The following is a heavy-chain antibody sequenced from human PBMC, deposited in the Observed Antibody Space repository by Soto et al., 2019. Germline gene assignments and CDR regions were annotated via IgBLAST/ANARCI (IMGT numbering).Heavy chain of an antibody. V-gene: IGHV4-30-4*01. Sequence: SETLSLTCTVSCGSISSGDYYWSWIRQPPGKGLEWIGYIYYSGSTYYNPSLKSRVTISVDTSKNQFSLKLSSVTAADTAVYYCARGEQWLVPFDPWGQGTLVTVSS. J-gene: IGHJ5*02. CDR1: CGSISSGDYY. D-gene: IGHD6-19*01. CDR2: IYYSGST. CDR3: ARGEQWLVPFDP.